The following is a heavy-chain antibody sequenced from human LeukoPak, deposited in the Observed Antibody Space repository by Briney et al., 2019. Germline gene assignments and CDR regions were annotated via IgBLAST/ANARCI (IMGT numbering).Heavy chain of an antibody. CDR2: IWYDGGQK. D-gene: IGHD3-10*01. V-gene: IGHV3-33*06. CDR1: GFSFRNYG. J-gene: IGHJ6*02. CDR3: AKVPTHYGAGSYYTRYGMDV. Sequence: GGSLRLSCTASGFSFRNYGIHWVRQAPGKGLQWVAGIWYDGGQKYYADSVKGRSTISGDNSNNTVDLQMSSLRVEDTAEYYCAKVPTHYGAGSYYTRYGMDVWGRGTTVIVSS.